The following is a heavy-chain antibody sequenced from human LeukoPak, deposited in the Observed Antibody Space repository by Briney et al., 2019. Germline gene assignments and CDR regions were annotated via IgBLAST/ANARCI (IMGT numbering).Heavy chain of an antibody. CDR3: ARTECSGGSCYKAFDI. V-gene: IGHV3-21*01. CDR1: GFTFSSYS. Sequence: GGSLRLSCAASGFTFSSYSMNWVRQAPGKGLEWVSSISSSSSYIYYADSVKGRFTISRDNAKNSLYLQMNSLRAEDTAVYYCARTECSGGSCYKAFDIWDQGTMVTVSS. D-gene: IGHD2-15*01. CDR2: ISSSSSYI. J-gene: IGHJ3*02.